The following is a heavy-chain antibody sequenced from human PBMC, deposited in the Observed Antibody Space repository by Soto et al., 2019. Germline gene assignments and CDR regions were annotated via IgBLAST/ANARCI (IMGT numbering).Heavy chain of an antibody. CDR1: GFTFSSYA. V-gene: IGHV3-30-3*01. Sequence: QVQLVESGGGVVQPGRSLRLSCAASGFTFSSYAMHWVRQAPGKGLEWVAVISYDGSNKYYADSVKGRFTISRDNSKNTRDLPMNSLRTEDTAVYYCARPRWRDDYNWGYFDLWGRGTLVTVSS. D-gene: IGHD4-4*01. CDR2: ISYDGSNK. CDR3: ARPRWRDDYNWGYFDL. J-gene: IGHJ2*01.